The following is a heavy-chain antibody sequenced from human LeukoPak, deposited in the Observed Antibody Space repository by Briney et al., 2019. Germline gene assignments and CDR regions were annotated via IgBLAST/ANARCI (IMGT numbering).Heavy chain of an antibody. CDR3: TRVGYSGGWLGGRFDAFDV. J-gene: IGHJ3*01. D-gene: IGHD6-19*01. CDR1: GFTFGEFA. V-gene: IGHV3-49*03. Sequence: PGGSLRLSCTTSGFTFGEFAVSWFRQAPGKGPEWVGFIRSKPYGGTTESAASVKGRFSISRDDSKSIAYLQMNSLKTEGTAVYYCTRVGYSGGWLGGRFDAFDVWGQGTMVTVSS. CDR2: IRSKPYGGTT.